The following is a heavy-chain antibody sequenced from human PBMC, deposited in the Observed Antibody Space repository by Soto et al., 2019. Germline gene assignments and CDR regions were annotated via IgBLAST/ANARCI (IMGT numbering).Heavy chain of an antibody. D-gene: IGHD3-22*01. CDR2: IKPDGGEK. V-gene: IGHV3-7*04. CDR3: ARGDFYDSSGPFSDAFDI. J-gene: IGHJ3*02. Sequence: GGSLRLSCAASGLTFSSYWMHWVRQAPGKGLEWVSNIKPDGGEKWYVDSVRGRFTISRDNVKNSLYLQMNNVRAEDTAVYYCARGDFYDSSGPFSDAFDIWGQGTMVTVSS. CDR1: GLTFSSYW.